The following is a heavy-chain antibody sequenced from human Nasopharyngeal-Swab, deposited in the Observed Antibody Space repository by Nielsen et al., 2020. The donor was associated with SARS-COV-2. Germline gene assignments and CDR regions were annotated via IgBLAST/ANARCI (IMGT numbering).Heavy chain of an antibody. CDR3: AREGLAAASDY. J-gene: IGHJ4*02. CDR1: GYSISSGYY. D-gene: IGHD6-13*01. V-gene: IGHV4-38-2*02. CDR2: IYHSGST. Sequence: SETLSLTCTVSGYSISSGYYWGWIRQSPGKGLEWIGSIYHSGSTYYNPSLKSRVTISVDTSKNQFSLKLSSVTAADTAVYYCAREGLAAASDYWGQGTLVTVSS.